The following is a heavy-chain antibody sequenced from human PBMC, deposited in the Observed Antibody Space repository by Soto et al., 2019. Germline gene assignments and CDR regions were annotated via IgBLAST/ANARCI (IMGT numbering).Heavy chain of an antibody. Sequence: QVQLVESGGGVVQPGRSLRLSCAASGFTFSSYAMHWVRQAPGKGLEWVAVISYDGSNKYYADSVKGRFTISRDKSKNTLYLQMNSLRAEDTAVYYCARVSQWPSVDYWGQGTLVTVSS. CDR2: ISYDGSNK. CDR1: GFTFSSYA. J-gene: IGHJ4*02. CDR3: ARVSQWPSVDY. D-gene: IGHD6-19*01. V-gene: IGHV3-30-3*01.